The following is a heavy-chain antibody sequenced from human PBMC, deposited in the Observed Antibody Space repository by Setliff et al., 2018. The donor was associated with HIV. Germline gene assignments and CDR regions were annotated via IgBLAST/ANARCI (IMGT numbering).Heavy chain of an antibody. J-gene: IGHJ6*04. Sequence: KPSETLSLTCSVSGGSVSDGRSFWSWIRQPAGKRLEWIGRIYPSGNTDYNPSLKSRVTISVDTSKNQFSLRLTSVTAADTAMYYCARDMAVAVDVWGKGTTVTVSS. CDR2: IYPSGNT. V-gene: IGHV4-61*02. CDR3: ARDMAVAVDV. D-gene: IGHD6-19*01. CDR1: GGSVSDGRSF.